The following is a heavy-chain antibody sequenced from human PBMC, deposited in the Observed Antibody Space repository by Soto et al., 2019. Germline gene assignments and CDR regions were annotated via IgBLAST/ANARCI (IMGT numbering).Heavy chain of an antibody. CDR1: GFTFSSYW. CDR3: ARELGISAFDI. J-gene: IGHJ3*02. CDR2: IKQDGSEK. D-gene: IGHD7-27*01. Sequence: GESLKISCAASGFTFSSYWMSWVRQAPGKGLEWVANIKQDGSEKYYVDSVKGRFTISRDNAKNSLYLQMNSLRAEDTAVYYCARELGISAFDIWGQGTMVTVSS. V-gene: IGHV3-7*03.